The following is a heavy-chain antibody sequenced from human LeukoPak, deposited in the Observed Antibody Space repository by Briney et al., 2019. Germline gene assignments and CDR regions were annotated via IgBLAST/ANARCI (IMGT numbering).Heavy chain of an antibody. V-gene: IGHV4-4*02. CDR2: IYHSGST. D-gene: IGHD3-3*01. CDR3: ARRLRFLAYYGMDI. J-gene: IGHJ6*02. Sequence: PSETLSLTCAVSGGSISSSNWWSWVRQPPGKGLEWIEEIYHSGSTNYNPSLKSRVTISVDKSKNQFSLKLSSVTAADTAVYYCARRLRFLAYYGMDIWGQGTTVTVSS. CDR1: GGSISSSNW.